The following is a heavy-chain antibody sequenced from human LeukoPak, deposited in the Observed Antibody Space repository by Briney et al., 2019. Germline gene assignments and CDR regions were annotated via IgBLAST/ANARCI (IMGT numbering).Heavy chain of an antibody. V-gene: IGHV3-23*01. D-gene: IGHD3-10*01. Sequence: PGGSLRLSCAASGFTFSSYAMSWVRQAPGKGLEWVSAISSSGGSTYYADSVKGRFTISRDNSKNTLYLQMNSLRAEDTAVYYCAKQLELRGVIITVYPHDYWGQGTLVTVSS. CDR2: ISSSGGST. CDR1: GFTFSSYA. J-gene: IGHJ4*02. CDR3: AKQLELRGVIITVYPHDY.